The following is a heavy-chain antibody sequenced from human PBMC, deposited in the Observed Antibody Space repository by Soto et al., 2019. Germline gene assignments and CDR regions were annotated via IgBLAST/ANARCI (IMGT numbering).Heavy chain of an antibody. CDR2: INTYNGNT. V-gene: IGHV1-18*01. Sequence: QVQLVQSGAEVKNPGASVKVSCKASGYTFTRYGIGWARQAPGQGLEWMGWINTYNGNTNYAQNVQGRVTLTTDTCTSKAYMELRSLRSNDTAIYYCAMVDVYVTPSPQDVWGQGTTVIVSS. J-gene: IGHJ6*02. CDR1: GYTFTRYG. CDR3: AMVDVYVTPSPQDV. D-gene: IGHD3-16*01.